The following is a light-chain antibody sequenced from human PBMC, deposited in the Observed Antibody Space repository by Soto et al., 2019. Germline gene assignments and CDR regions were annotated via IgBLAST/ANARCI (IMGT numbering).Light chain of an antibody. CDR2: DAS. CDR1: QDITNY. CDR3: QQFDSVPCT. V-gene: IGKV1-33*01. J-gene: IGKJ2*02. Sequence: IQMTQSPSSLSASVGDRVTITCQASQDITNYLIWYQQKPGKAPKVLIYDASSLGTGVSSRFSGSVSGTHFTLTISSLQPEDIATYDCQQFDSVPCTLGQGTKLEIK.